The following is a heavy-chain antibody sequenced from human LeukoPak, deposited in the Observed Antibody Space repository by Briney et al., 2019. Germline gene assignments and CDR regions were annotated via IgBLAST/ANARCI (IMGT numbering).Heavy chain of an antibody. CDR2: IIPIFGTA. CDR3: ASSSTTPYYYYYMDV. D-gene: IGHD1-26*01. J-gene: IGHJ6*03. V-gene: IGHV1-69*13. Sequence: ASVKVSCKASGSTFSSYAISWVRQAPGQGLEWMGGIIPIFGTANYAQKFQGRVTITADESTSTAYMELSSLRSEDTAVYYCASSSTTPYYYYYMDVWRKGTTVTVSS. CDR1: GSTFSSYA.